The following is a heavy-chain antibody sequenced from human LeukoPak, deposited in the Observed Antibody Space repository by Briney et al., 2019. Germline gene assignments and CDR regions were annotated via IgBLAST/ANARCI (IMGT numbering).Heavy chain of an antibody. CDR2: ISSSSSTI. V-gene: IGHV3-48*02. Sequence: GGSLRLSCAASGFTFSSYSMNWVRQAPGKGLEWVSYISSSSSTIYYADSVKGRFTISRDNAKNLLYLQMNSLRDEDTAVYYCARSTSGTFDYWGQGMLVTVSS. J-gene: IGHJ4*02. CDR3: ARSTSGTFDY. D-gene: IGHD6-13*01. CDR1: GFTFSSYS.